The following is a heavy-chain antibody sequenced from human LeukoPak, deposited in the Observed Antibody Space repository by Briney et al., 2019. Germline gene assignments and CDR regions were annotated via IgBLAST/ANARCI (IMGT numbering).Heavy chain of an antibody. CDR1: GLPFSSYA. CDR2: ISYDGSNK. J-gene: IGHJ4*02. D-gene: IGHD6-19*01. V-gene: IGHV3-30*04. CDR3: ARVARPWGISVAGTFDS. Sequence: GGSLRLSCAASGLPFSSYAMHWVRQAPGRGLEWVAIISYDGSNKYYADSVKGRFTISRDNPQNSLYLQMNSLRAEDTAVYYCARVARPWGISVAGTFDSWGQGTLVTVSS.